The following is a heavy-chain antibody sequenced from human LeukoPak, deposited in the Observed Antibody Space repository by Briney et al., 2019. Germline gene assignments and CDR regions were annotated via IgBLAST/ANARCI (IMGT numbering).Heavy chain of an antibody. Sequence: ASETLSLTCAVFGGSFSGYYCNWIRQPLGKGLEWIGEINHSGSTNYNPSLKTRVTISVDTSKNQFSLKLSSVTAADTAVYYCARGGLTYSAVDGYYYYNMDVWGQGTTVTVSS. CDR1: GGSFSGYY. CDR2: INHSGST. D-gene: IGHD4-23*01. CDR3: ARGGLTYSAVDGYYYYNMDV. J-gene: IGHJ6*02. V-gene: IGHV4-34*01.